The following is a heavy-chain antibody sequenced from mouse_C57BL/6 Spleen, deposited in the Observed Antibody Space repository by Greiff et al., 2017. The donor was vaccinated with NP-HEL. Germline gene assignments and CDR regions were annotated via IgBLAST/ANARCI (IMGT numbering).Heavy chain of an antibody. CDR2: IHPNSGNT. Sequence: VQLQQPGAELVKPGASVKLSCKASGYTFTSYWMHWVKQRPGQGLEWIGMIHPNSGNTNYNEKFKSKATLTVDKSSSTAYMQLSSLTSEDSAVYYCAKITTVVATNFDVWGTGTTVTVSS. CDR1: GYTFTSYW. CDR3: AKITTVVATNFDV. V-gene: IGHV1-64*01. J-gene: IGHJ1*03. D-gene: IGHD1-1*01.